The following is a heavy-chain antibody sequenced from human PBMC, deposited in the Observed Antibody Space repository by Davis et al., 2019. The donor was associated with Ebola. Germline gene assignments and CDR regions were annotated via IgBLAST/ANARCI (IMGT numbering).Heavy chain of an antibody. CDR2: MRYSGGT. CDR3: ARGRYCSSTSCYLWFDP. Sequence: MPSETLSLTCSVSGGSISNGAYYCSWIRQHPGKGLEWIGYMRYSGGTYYNPSLKSRVSISVDTSNNQFSLKLSSVTAADTAVYYCARGRYCSSTSCYLWFDPWGQGTLVTVSS. V-gene: IGHV4-31*03. CDR1: GGSISNGAYY. D-gene: IGHD2-2*01. J-gene: IGHJ5*02.